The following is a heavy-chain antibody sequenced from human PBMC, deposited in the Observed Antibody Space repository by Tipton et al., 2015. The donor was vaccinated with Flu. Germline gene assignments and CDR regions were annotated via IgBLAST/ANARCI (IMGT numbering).Heavy chain of an antibody. CDR1: GFSVNDYY. Sequence: GSLRLSCEASGFSVNDYYMSWIRQAPGKGLEWVAYSGSRGSTIYFADSVKGRFTISRDNSKNSLYLQMNNLRVEDTAVYYCARDQSWSTSSAPAYWGQGTLVTVSS. J-gene: IGHJ4*02. CDR2: SGSRGSTI. V-gene: IGHV3-11*01. CDR3: ARDQSWSTSSAPAY. D-gene: IGHD2-2*01.